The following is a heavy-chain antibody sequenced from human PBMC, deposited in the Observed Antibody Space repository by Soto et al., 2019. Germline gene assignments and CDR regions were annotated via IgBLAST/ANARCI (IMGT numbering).Heavy chain of an antibody. CDR3: ARALSGVVLYYYYYYGMDV. V-gene: IGHV3-48*02. J-gene: IGHJ6*02. Sequence: GGSLRLSCAASGFTFSSYSMNWVRQAPGKGLEWVSYISSSSSTIYYADSVKGRFTISRDNAKNSLYLQMNSLRDEDTAVYYCARALSGVVLYYYYYYGMDVWGQGTTVTVSS. D-gene: IGHD2-15*01. CDR1: GFTFSSYS. CDR2: ISSSSSTI.